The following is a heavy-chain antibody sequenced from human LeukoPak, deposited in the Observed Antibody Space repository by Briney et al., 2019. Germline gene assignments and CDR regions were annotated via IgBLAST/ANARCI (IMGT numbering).Heavy chain of an antibody. J-gene: IGHJ4*02. CDR3: ARGYDFWSGAFDY. D-gene: IGHD3-3*01. CDR1: GFTLSSYG. CDR2: IWYDGSKK. Sequence: PGGSLRLSCAASGFTLSSYGMHWVRQAPGKGLEWVAVIWYDGSKKYYADSVKGRFTISRDSSKNTLYLQMSSLRVEDTAVYYCARGYDFWSGAFDYWGQGTLVTVSS. V-gene: IGHV3-33*01.